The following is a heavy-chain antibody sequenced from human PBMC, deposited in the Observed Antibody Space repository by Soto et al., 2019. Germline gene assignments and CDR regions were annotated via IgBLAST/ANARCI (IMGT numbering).Heavy chain of an antibody. CDR1: GYSFTSYL. CDR3: ARLGDCISTSCPYYYYYGMDV. D-gene: IGHD2-2*01. Sequence: PGESLKISCKGSGYSFTSYLIGWVRQMPGKGLEWMGIIYPGDSDTRYSPSFQGQVTISADKSISTAYLQWSSLKASDTAMYYCARLGDCISTSCPYYYYYGMDVWGQGTTVTVSS. J-gene: IGHJ6*02. CDR2: IYPGDSDT. V-gene: IGHV5-51*01.